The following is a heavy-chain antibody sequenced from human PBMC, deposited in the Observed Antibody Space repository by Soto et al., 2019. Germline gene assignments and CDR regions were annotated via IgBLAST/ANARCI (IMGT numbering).Heavy chain of an antibody. CDR2: IYYSGST. CDR1: SASIGNYY. J-gene: IGHJ4*02. V-gene: IGHV4-59*08. D-gene: IGHD2-21*02. Sequence: TLSLTCSITSASIGNYYWSWTRQPPGKGLEWIAYIYYSGSTNYNPSLKSRVTISVDTSKNQFSLKLSSVTAADTAVYYCARGGWRLIDYWGQGTLVTVS. CDR3: ARGGWRLIDY.